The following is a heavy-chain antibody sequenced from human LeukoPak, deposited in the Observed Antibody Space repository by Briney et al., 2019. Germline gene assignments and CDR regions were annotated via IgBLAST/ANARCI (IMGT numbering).Heavy chain of an antibody. J-gene: IGHJ6*03. CDR2: INPSGGST. V-gene: IGHV1-46*01. D-gene: IGHD3-10*01. Sequence: ASVKVSCKASGYTFTSYYMHWVRQAPGQGLEWMGIINPSGGSTIYAQKLQGRVTMTTDTSTSTAYMELSSLRSEDTAVYYCARGRYGSGSYYSGHADNYYYYMDVWGKGTTVTISS. CDR3: ARGRYGSGSYYSGHADNYYYYMDV. CDR1: GYTFTSYY.